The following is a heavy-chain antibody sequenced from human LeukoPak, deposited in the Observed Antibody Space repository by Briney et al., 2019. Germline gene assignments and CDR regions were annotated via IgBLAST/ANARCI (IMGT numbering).Heavy chain of an antibody. CDR1: GFSFSSYA. J-gene: IGHJ4*02. V-gene: IGHV3-33*08. Sequence: GGSLRLSCAASGFSFSSYAMHWVRQAPGKGLERVAVIWYDGSDQRLIDSVKGRFTVSRDNSKNTLWLQMNSLRAEDTAVYYCAREHGLRYFDWFFDYWGQGTLVTVSS. CDR2: IWYDGSDQ. CDR3: AREHGLRYFDWFFDY. D-gene: IGHD3-9*01.